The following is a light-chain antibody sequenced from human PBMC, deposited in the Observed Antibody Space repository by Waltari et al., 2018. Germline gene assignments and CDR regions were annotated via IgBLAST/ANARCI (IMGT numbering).Light chain of an antibody. CDR1: SSDVGGYTY. V-gene: IGLV2-11*01. CDR2: DVS. J-gene: IGLJ1*01. CDR3: CSYAGSYVYV. Sequence: QSALTQPRSVSGSPGQSVTISCIGTSSDVGGYTYVSWYQQHPGKAPKLMIYDVSKRPSGVPDRFSGSKSGNTASLTISGLQAEDEADYYCCSYAGSYVYVFGTGTKVTVL.